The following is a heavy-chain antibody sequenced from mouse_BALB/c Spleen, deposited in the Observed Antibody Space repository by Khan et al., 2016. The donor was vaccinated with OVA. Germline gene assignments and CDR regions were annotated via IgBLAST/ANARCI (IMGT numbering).Heavy chain of an antibody. V-gene: IGHV2-2*02. J-gene: IGHJ3*01. CDR3: ARRGYDYGRGALFAY. Sequence: QVQLKESGPGLVQPSQSLSITCTVSDFSLNNYSVHWVRQSPGKGLEWLGVIWSAGSTDYNAGFISRLTISKDNSRSQVFFKMNSLQPNDTAIYCCARRGYDYGRGALFAYWGQGTLVTVSA. CDR2: IWSAGST. D-gene: IGHD2-4*01. CDR1: DFSLNNYS.